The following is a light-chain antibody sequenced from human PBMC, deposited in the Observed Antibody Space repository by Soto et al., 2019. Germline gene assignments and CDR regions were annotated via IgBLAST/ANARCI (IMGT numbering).Light chain of an antibody. V-gene: IGKV2-28*01. J-gene: IGKJ4*02. Sequence: DIVVTQSPPSLTVTPGESASISCRSSQSLLHSNGYRFLDWYLQKPGQSPQVLIYLGPTRASGVPDRFSGSGSGTDFTLRISRVEPEDVGVYYCVQALRTPSFGGGTKVEIK. CDR2: LGP. CDR3: VQALRTPS. CDR1: QSLLHSNGYRF.